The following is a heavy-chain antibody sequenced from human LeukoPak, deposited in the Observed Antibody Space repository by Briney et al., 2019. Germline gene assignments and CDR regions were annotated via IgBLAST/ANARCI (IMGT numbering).Heavy chain of an antibody. D-gene: IGHD3-22*01. CDR2: INPNSGDT. Sequence: GASVKVSCKASGYTFTSYYMHWVRQAPGQGLEWMGWINPNSGDTKIAQKFQGRVTMTRDTSISTAYMELSGLRSDDTAVYYCARGPYYYDSSGFHYREWGQGTLVTVS. CDR3: ARGPYYYDSSGFHYRE. J-gene: IGHJ4*02. V-gene: IGHV1-2*02. CDR1: GYTFTSYY.